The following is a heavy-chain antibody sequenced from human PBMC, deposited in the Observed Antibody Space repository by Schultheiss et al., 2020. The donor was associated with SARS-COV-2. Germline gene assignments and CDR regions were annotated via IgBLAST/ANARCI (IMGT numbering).Heavy chain of an antibody. CDR3: ARRPLTTVVTRSVTYYFDY. D-gene: IGHD4-23*01. J-gene: IGHJ4*02. CDR1: GYSFTSYW. CDR2: IYPGDSDT. Sequence: GGSLRLSCKGSGYSFTSYWIGWVRQMPGKGLEWMGIIYPGDSDTRYSPSFQGQVTISADKSISTAYLQWSSLKASDTAMYYCARRPLTTVVTRSVTYYFDYLGQGTLVTGSS. V-gene: IGHV5-51*01.